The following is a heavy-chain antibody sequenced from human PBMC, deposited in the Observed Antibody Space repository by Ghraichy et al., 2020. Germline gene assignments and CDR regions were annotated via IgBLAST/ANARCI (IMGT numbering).Heavy chain of an antibody. CDR2: IKQDGSEK. J-gene: IGHJ4*02. CDR3: ASFLASCSSTSCYDDY. CDR1: GFTFSSYW. D-gene: IGHD2-2*01. Sequence: GGSLRLSCAASGFTFSSYWMSWVRQAPGKGLEWVANIKQDGSEKYYVDSVKGRFTISRDNAKNSLYLQMNSLRAEDTAVYYCASFLASCSSTSCYDDYWGQGTLVTVSS. V-gene: IGHV3-7*01.